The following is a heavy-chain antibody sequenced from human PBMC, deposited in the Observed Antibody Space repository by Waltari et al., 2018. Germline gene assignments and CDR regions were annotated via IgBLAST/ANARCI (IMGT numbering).Heavy chain of an antibody. Sequence: QVQLQQWGAGLLKPSETLSLTCAGYGGSFSGYYWSWIRQPPGKGLEWIGEINHSGSTNYNPSLKSRVTISVDTSKNQFSLKLSSVTAADTAVYYCARLFLTSIVGAKRGAFDIWGQGTMVTVSS. CDR1: GGSFSGYY. CDR3: ARLFLTSIVGAKRGAFDI. D-gene: IGHD1-26*01. J-gene: IGHJ3*02. CDR2: INHSGST. V-gene: IGHV4-34*01.